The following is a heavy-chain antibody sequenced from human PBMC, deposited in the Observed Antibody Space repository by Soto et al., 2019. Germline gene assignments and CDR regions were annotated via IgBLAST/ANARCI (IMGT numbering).Heavy chain of an antibody. D-gene: IGHD6-6*01. Sequence: PSETLSLTCTVSGGSVSSGSYYWSWIRQPPWKGLEWIGYIYYSGSTNYNPSLKSRVTISVDTSKNQFSLKLSSVTAADTAVYYWARSPRVIAARPPYYFDYWGQGXLVTVYS. CDR3: ARSPRVIAARPPYYFDY. CDR2: IYYSGST. J-gene: IGHJ4*02. CDR1: GGSVSSGSYY. V-gene: IGHV4-61*01.